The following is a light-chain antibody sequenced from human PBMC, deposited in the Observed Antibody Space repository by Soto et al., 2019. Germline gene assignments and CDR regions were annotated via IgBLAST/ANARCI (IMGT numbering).Light chain of an antibody. CDR3: QQYGSSPRT. J-gene: IGKJ1*01. CDR1: QSVSRNY. Sequence: GLEQSPGNLPLASGEGGTLSCPASQSVSRNYLAWYQQKPGQAPKLLMSGTSTRATGIPDRFSGSGSGTDFTLTINRLEPEDFAVYYCQQYGSSPRTFGQGTKVDI. CDR2: GTS. V-gene: IGKV3-20*01.